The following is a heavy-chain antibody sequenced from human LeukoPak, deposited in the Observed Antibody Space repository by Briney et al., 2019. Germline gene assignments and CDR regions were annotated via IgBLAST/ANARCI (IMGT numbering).Heavy chain of an antibody. CDR1: GYTFTGYY. J-gene: IGHJ4*02. CDR2: INPNSGGT. V-gene: IGHV1-2*02. D-gene: IGHD6-19*01. CDR3: ARDPGVAVAVTGEYYFDY. Sequence: ASVTVSCTASGYTFTGYYMHWVRQAPGQGLEWMGWINPNSGGTNYAQKFQGRVTMTRDTSISTAYMELSRLRSDDTAVYYCARDPGVAVAVTGEYYFDYWGQGTLVTVSS.